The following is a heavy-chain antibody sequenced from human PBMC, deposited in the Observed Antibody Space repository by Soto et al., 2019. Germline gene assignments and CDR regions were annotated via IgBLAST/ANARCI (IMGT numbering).Heavy chain of an antibody. Sequence: LETLSVTCTVAGGSISSYYWSWIRQPPGKGLEWIGYIYYSGSTNYNPSLKSRVTISVDTSKNQFSLKLSSVTAADTAVYYCARQVPYYYYMDFWGKGTTVTVSS. CDR3: ARQVPYYYYMDF. CDR1: GGSISSYY. V-gene: IGHV4-59*08. CDR2: IYYSGST. J-gene: IGHJ6*03.